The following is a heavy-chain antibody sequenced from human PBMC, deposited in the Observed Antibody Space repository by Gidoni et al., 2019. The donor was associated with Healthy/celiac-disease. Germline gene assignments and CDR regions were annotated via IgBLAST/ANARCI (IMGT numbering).Heavy chain of an antibody. CDR2: IFVGSGNT. V-gene: IGHV1-58*01. D-gene: IGHD3-3*01. J-gene: IGHJ3*02. CDR3: AAATYYDFWSGNTEGAFDI. CDR1: GFTFTSSA. Sequence: QMQLVQSGPEVKKPGTSVKVSCKASGFTFTSSAVQWVRQARGQRLEWIGWIFVGSGNTNYAQKFQERVTITRDMSTSTAYMELSSLRSEDTAVYYCAAATYYDFWSGNTEGAFDIWGQGTMVTVSS.